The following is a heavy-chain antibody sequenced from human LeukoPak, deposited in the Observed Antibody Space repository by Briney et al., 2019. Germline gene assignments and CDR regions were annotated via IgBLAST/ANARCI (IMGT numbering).Heavy chain of an antibody. D-gene: IGHD2-15*01. Sequence: ASVKVSCKVSGYTLTELSMHWVRQAPGKGLEWMGGFDPEDGETIYAQKFQGRVTMTEDTSTDTAYMELSSLRSEDTAVYYCATQGSGYCSGGSCYSVFDYRGQGTLVTVSS. CDR3: ATQGSGYCSGGSCYSVFDY. J-gene: IGHJ4*02. CDR1: GYTLTELS. CDR2: FDPEDGET. V-gene: IGHV1-24*01.